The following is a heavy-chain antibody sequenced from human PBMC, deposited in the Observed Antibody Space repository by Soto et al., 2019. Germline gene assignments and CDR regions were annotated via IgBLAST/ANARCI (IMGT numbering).Heavy chain of an antibody. V-gene: IGHV1-69*13. CDR2: IIPFFGTA. D-gene: IGHD4-17*01. CDR3: AKSAPMDAGDKYYYDF. Sequence: SVKVSCKASGGTFRTFCISWVLQAPGQGLEWMGGIIPFFGTARYSQKFEDRITITADESTNTVYMDLRSLTSEDTAIYYCAKSAPMDAGDKYYYDFWGQGALVTVSS. CDR1: GGTFRTFC. J-gene: IGHJ4*02.